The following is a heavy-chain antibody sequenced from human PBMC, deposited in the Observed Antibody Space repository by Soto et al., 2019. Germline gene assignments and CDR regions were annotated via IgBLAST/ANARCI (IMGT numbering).Heavy chain of an antibody. J-gene: IGHJ5*02. V-gene: IGHV4-39*01. CDR3: ASPRSGWYGWFDP. D-gene: IGHD6-19*01. CDR1: SGSHHSNKYH. CDR2: IYYSGST. Sequence: GTPSPTRQCSSGSHHSNKYHLGRIPPPPGKGLEWIGNIYYSGSTYCNPSLKSRVTISVDTSKNQFSLKLSSVTAADTAVYYCASPRSGWYGWFDPWGQGTLVTVSS.